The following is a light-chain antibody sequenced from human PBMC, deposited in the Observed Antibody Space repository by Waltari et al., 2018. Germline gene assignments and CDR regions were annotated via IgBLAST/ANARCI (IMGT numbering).Light chain of an antibody. CDR2: DAS. V-gene: IGKV3-15*01. CDR3: QQYNNWPPYS. CDR1: QSVSRT. J-gene: IGKJ2*01. Sequence: ETVMTQSPVTLSVSPGERATVSCRPSQSVSRTLAWYQQKPGQAPRLLIYDASTRATGIPARFSGSGSGTEFTLTISSLQSEDFAVYYCQQYNNWPPYSFGQGTKLEI.